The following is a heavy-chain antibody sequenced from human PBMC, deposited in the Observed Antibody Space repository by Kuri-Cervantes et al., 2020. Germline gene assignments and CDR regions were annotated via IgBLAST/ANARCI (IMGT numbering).Heavy chain of an antibody. CDR1: GFTFSSYS. CDR2: ISSSSSYI. D-gene: IGHD6-13*01. J-gene: IGHJ4*02. V-gene: IGHV3-21*04. Sequence: GGSLRLSCAASGFTFSSYSMNWVRQAPGKGLEWVSSISSSSSYIYYADSVKGRFTISRDNSKNTLYLQVNFLRAEDTAVYYCAKGSSSSRPYYFEYWGQGTLVTVSS. CDR3: AKGSSSSRPYYFEY.